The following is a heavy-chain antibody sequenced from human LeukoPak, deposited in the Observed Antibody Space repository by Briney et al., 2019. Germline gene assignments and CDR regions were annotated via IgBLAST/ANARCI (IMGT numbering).Heavy chain of an antibody. D-gene: IGHD3-3*01. Sequence: PGGSLRLSCAASGFTFSSYGMHWVRQAPGKGLEWVAVIWYDGSNKYYADSVKGRFTISRDNSKNTLYLQMNSLRAEDTAVYYCAKGPSYYDFWSGYWGQGTLVTVSS. CDR3: AKGPSYYDFWSGY. CDR1: GFTFSSYG. J-gene: IGHJ4*02. CDR2: IWYDGSNK. V-gene: IGHV3-33*06.